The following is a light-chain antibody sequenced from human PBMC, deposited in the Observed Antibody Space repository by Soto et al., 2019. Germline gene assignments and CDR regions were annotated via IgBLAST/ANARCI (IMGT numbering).Light chain of an antibody. J-gene: IGKJ3*01. V-gene: IGKV3-20*01. CDR1: QSVPSTY. CDR3: RQYGYCPPFT. CDR2: GAS. Sequence: EIVLTQSPGTLSLSPGERATLSCRASQSVPSTYLAWYQQKPGQAPRLLIYGASTRAPGIPDRFSGRGSGTDFTLTISRLVPEDFAVYFWRQYGYCPPFTFGPGTKVDIK.